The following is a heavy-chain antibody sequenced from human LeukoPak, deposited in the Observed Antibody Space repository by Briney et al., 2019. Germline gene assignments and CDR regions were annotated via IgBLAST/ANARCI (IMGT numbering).Heavy chain of an antibody. V-gene: IGHV7-4-1*02. J-gene: IGHJ5*02. D-gene: IGHD5-12*01. CDR2: INTNTGNP. CDR3: ARRWLDRWGWFDP. Sequence: ASVKVSCKASSYTFTRYGISWVRQAPGQGLEWMGWINTNTGNPTYAQGFAGRFVFSLDTSVSTAYLQISSLKAEDTAIYYCARRWLDRWGWFDPWGQGTLVTVSS. CDR1: SYTFTRYG.